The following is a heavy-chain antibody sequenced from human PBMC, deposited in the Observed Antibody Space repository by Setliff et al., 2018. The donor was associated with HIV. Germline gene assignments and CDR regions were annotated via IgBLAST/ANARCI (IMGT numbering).Heavy chain of an antibody. J-gene: IGHJ4*02. Sequence: KPSETLSLTCTVSGGSISSYYWSWIRQPPGKGLEWIGYIYTSGSTNYNPSLKSRVTISLDTSKKQVSLKLSSVTAADTAVYYCARHANYDFWSGYWGYYFDYWGQGTLVTVSS. CDR1: GGSISSYY. CDR3: ARHANYDFWSGYWGYYFDY. CDR2: IYTSGST. D-gene: IGHD3-3*01. V-gene: IGHV4-4*09.